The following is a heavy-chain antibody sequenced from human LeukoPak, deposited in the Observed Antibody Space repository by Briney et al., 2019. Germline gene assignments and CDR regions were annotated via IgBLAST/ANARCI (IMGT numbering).Heavy chain of an antibody. D-gene: IGHD6-19*01. V-gene: IGHV4-59*12. CDR1: GGSISSYY. CDR3: ARAVAGRAEYFQH. Sequence: PSETLSLTCTVSGGSISSYYWSWIRQPPGKGLEWIGYIYYSGSTNYNPSLKSRVTISVDTSKNQFSLKLGSVTAADTAVYYCARAVAGRAEYFQHWGQGTLVTVSS. CDR2: IYYSGST. J-gene: IGHJ1*01.